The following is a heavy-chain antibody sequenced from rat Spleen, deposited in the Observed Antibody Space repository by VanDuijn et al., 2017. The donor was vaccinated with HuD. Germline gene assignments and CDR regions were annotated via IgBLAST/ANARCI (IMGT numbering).Heavy chain of an antibody. CDR3: ARGSVFFDY. J-gene: IGHJ2*01. V-gene: IGHV2-16*01. CDR1: GFSLNSYG. CDR2: IRSGGGT. Sequence: QVQLKESGPGLVQPSQTLSLTCTVSGFSLNSYGVSWVRQPPGKGLEWIGTIRSGGGTDYNSAIKSRLSISRDTSKSQVFLKMNSLQTEDTAMYFCARGSVFFDYWGQGVMVTVSS.